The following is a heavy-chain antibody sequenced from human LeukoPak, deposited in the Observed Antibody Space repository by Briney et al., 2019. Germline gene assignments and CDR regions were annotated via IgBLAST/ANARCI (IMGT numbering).Heavy chain of an antibody. Sequence: SLRLSCAASGFRFDGYAMHWVRPAPGKGLEWVAGITWNSDKIVYGDSVKGRFTVSRDNARNYLYLQMDSLRADDTALYYCAKDKRDRSWTYGMDVWGQGTPVTVSS. V-gene: IGHV3-9*01. CDR3: AKDKRDRSWTYGMDV. CDR2: ITWNSDKI. D-gene: IGHD6-13*01. J-gene: IGHJ6*02. CDR1: GFRFDGYA.